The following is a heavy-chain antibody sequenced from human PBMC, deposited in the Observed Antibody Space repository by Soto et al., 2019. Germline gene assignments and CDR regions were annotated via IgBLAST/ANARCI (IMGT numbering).Heavy chain of an antibody. CDR1: VYSFSTYW. Sequence: PXESLKISRQGSVYSFSTYWIAWVRQVPGEGLEWMGIIFPGDSETRYSPSFQGQVTISADKSISTAYLQWTSLKSSDSAIYYCARQGPGGDWGQGTLVTVSS. CDR3: ARQGPGGD. CDR2: IFPGDSET. J-gene: IGHJ4*02. V-gene: IGHV5-51*01.